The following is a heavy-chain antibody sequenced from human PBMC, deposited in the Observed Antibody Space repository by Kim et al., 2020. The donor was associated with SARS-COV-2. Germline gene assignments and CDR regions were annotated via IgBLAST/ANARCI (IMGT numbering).Heavy chain of an antibody. V-gene: IGHV4-39*01. Sequence: SETLSLTCTVSGGSISSSSYYWGWIRQPPGKGLEWIGSIYYSGSTYYNPSLKSRVTISVDTSKNQFSLKLSSVTAADTAVYYCAQQSFYCSGGSCYPLELDYWGQGTLVTVSS. D-gene: IGHD2-15*01. CDR1: GGSISSSSYY. CDR3: AQQSFYCSGGSCYPLELDY. CDR2: IYYSGST. J-gene: IGHJ4*02.